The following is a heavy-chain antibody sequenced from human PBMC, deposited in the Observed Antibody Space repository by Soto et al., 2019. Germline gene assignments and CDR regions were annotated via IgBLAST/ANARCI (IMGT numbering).Heavy chain of an antibody. CDR3: ARRGGDVVVPAARPNYYYYGMDV. Sequence: SETLSLTCTVSGGSISSSSYYWGWIRQPPGKGLEWFGSIYYSGSTYYNPSLKSRVTISVDTSKNQFSLKLSSVTAADTAVYYCARRGGDVVVPAARPNYYYYGMDVWGQGTTVTVS. CDR1: GGSISSSSYY. V-gene: IGHV4-39*01. D-gene: IGHD2-2*01. J-gene: IGHJ6*02. CDR2: IYYSGST.